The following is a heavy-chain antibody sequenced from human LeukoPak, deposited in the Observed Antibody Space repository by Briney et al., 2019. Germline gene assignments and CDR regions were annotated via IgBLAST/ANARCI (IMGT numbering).Heavy chain of an antibody. CDR2: IYYSGST. Sequence: SETLSLTCTVSGGSISSGDYYWSWIRQPPGKGLEWIGYIYYSGSTYYNPSLKSRVTISVDTSKNQFSLKLSSVTAADTAVYYCARANYDFWSGYYTTDQKDTGFDYWGQGTLVTVSS. D-gene: IGHD3-3*01. CDR3: ARANYDFWSGYYTTDQKDTGFDY. CDR1: GGSISSGDYY. V-gene: IGHV4-30-4*08. J-gene: IGHJ4*02.